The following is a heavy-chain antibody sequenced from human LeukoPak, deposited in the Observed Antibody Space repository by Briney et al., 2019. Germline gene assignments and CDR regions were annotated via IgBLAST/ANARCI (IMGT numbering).Heavy chain of an antibody. D-gene: IGHD7-27*01. J-gene: IGHJ6*03. CDR3: ARGANWGLPDYMDV. V-gene: IGHV4-34*01. CDR1: GGSFSDYY. Sequence: SETLSLTCAVYGGSFSDYYWSWIRQPPGKGLEWIGEINHSGSTNYNPSLKSRVTISVDTSKNQFSLKLSSVTAADTAVYYCARGANWGLPDYMDVWGKGTTVTVSS. CDR2: INHSGST.